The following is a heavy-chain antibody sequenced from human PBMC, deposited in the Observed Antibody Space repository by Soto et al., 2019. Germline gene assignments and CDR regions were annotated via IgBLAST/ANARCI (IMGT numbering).Heavy chain of an antibody. CDR3: ARVEEGMVRGVIYFDY. V-gene: IGHV3-74*01. CDR2: INSDGSST. D-gene: IGHD3-10*01. J-gene: IGHJ4*02. Sequence: GGSLRLSCAASGFTFSSYWMHWVRQAPGKGLVWVSRINSDGSSTSYADSVKGRVTNSRGNAKNTLYLQMNSLRAAETDVYDYARVEEGMVRGVIYFDYWGQGTLVTVSS. CDR1: GFTFSSYW.